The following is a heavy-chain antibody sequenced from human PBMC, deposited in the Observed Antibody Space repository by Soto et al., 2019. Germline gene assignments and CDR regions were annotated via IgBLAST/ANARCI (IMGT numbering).Heavy chain of an antibody. CDR2: ISYDGSNK. V-gene: IGHV3-30*03. Sequence: GGSLRLSCAASGFTFSSYGMHWVRQAPGKGLEWVAVISYDGSNKYYADSVKGRFTISRDNSKNTLYLQMNSLRAEDTAVYYCSGHDSSGYYYPDYYYYGMDVWGQGTTVTVSS. CDR1: GFTFSSYG. J-gene: IGHJ6*02. D-gene: IGHD3-22*01. CDR3: SGHDSSGYYYPDYYYYGMDV.